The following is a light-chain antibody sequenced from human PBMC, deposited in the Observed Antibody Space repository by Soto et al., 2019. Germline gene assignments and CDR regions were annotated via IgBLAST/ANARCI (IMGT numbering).Light chain of an antibody. CDR2: DAS. Sequence: EIVLTQSPATLSLSPGERATLSCRVSQSVSSYLAWYQQKPGQAPRLLIYDASNRATGIPARFSGSGSGTDFTLTISSLEPEDFAVYYCQQRSNWPPVPFGPGTKVDIK. CDR1: QSVSSY. V-gene: IGKV3-11*01. CDR3: QQRSNWPPVP. J-gene: IGKJ3*01.